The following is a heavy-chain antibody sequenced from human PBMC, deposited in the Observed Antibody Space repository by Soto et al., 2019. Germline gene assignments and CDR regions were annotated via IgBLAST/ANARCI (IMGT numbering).Heavy chain of an antibody. CDR1: GFSLSTSGVG. D-gene: IGHD2-15*01. CDR2: IYWNDDK. Sequence: QITLKESGPTLVKPTQTLTLTCTFSGFSLSTSGVGVGWIRQPPGKALEWLALIYWNDDKRYSPSLKSRLTITKDTSKNQVVLTMTNMDPVDTATYYCAHTNLGYCSGGSCYSAFSSAFDIWGQGTMVTVSS. J-gene: IGHJ3*02. CDR3: AHTNLGYCSGGSCYSAFSSAFDI. V-gene: IGHV2-5*01.